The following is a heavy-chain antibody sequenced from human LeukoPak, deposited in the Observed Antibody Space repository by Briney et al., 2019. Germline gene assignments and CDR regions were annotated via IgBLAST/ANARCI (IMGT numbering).Heavy chain of an antibody. V-gene: IGHV1-8*01. Sequence: ASVKVSCTASGYTFTSYDINWVRQATGQGLEWMGWMNPNSGNTGYAQKFQGRVTMTRNTSISTAYMELSSLRSEDTAVYYCARGPSMVRGADLDYWGQGTLVTVSS. CDR1: GYTFTSYD. CDR2: MNPNSGNT. J-gene: IGHJ4*02. CDR3: ARGPSMVRGADLDY. D-gene: IGHD3-10*01.